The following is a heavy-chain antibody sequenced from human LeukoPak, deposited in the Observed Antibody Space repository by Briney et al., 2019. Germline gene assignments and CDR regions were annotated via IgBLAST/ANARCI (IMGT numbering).Heavy chain of an antibody. CDR3: ARARGYSYGYPDY. J-gene: IGHJ4*02. Sequence: SETLSLTCTVSGGSISSYYWSWIRQPPGKGLERIGYIYYSGSTYYNPSLKSRVTISVDTSKNQFSLKLSSVTAADTAVYYCARARGYSYGYPDYWGQGTLVTVST. CDR1: GGSISSYY. D-gene: IGHD5-18*01. CDR2: IYYSGST. V-gene: IGHV4-59*08.